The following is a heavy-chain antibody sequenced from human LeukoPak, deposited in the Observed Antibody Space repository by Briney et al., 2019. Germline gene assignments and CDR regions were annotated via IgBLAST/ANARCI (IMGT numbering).Heavy chain of an antibody. CDR3: ARGANYYGSGSTFDY. J-gene: IGHJ4*02. CDR2: IIPILGIA. CDR1: GGTFSSYA. Sequence: SVKVSCKASGGTFSSYAISWVRQAPGQGLEWMGRIIPILGIANYAQKFQGRVTITADKSTSTAYMELSSLRSEDTAVYYCARGANYYGSGSTFDYWGQGTLVTVSS. D-gene: IGHD3-10*01. V-gene: IGHV1-69*04.